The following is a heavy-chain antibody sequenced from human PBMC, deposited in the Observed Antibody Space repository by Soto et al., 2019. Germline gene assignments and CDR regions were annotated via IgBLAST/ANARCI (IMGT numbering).Heavy chain of an antibody. J-gene: IGHJ3*02. CDR3: AADSPGYDYIWGSYRSPYAFDI. Sequence: GASVKVSCKASGFTFTSSAMQWVRQARGQRLEWIGWIVVGSGNTNYAQKFQERVTITRDMSTSTAYMELSSLRSEDTAVYCCAADSPGYDYIWGSYRSPYAFDIWGQGTMVTVSS. CDR1: GFTFTSSA. D-gene: IGHD3-16*02. V-gene: IGHV1-58*02. CDR2: IVVGSGNT.